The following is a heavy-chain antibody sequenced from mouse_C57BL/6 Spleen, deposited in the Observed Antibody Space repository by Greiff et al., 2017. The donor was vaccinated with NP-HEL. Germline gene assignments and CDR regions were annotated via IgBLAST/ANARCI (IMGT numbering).Heavy chain of an antibody. CDR1: GYAFSSSW. CDR3: ARKELGDGYYPGWFAY. D-gene: IGHD2-3*01. CDR2: IYPGDGDT. J-gene: IGHJ3*01. Sequence: QVQLQQSGPELVKPGASVKIPCKASGYAFSSSWMNWVKQRPGKGLEWIGRIYPGDGDTNYNGKFKGKATLTADKSSSTAYMQLSSLTSEDSAVYFCARKELGDGYYPGWFAYWGQGTLVTVSA. V-gene: IGHV1-82*01.